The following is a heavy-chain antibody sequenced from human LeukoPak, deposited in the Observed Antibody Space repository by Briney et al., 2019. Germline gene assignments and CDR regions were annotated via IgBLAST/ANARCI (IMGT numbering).Heavy chain of an antibody. V-gene: IGHV3-48*04. CDR2: ISSSSITI. J-gene: IGHJ4*02. CDR1: GFTFSSYS. CDR3: ARDRGGSYSAIDY. D-gene: IGHD2-15*01. Sequence: GGSLRLSCAASGFTFSSYSLNWVRQAPGKGLEWVSFISSSSITIYYADSVRGRFTISRDNAEKSLYLQMNSLRAEDTAVYYCARDRGGSYSAIDYWGQGTLVTVSS.